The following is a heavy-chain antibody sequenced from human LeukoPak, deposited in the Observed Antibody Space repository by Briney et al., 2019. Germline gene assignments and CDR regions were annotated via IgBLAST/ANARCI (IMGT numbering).Heavy chain of an antibody. D-gene: IGHD3-3*01. J-gene: IGHJ4*02. CDR2: ISWNGGSI. CDR1: GLIFNEHG. CDR3: AKDLRRTEVGESGYLDY. V-gene: IGHV3-9*01. Sequence: GGSLRLSCAASGLIFNEHGMNWVRQVPGKGLEWVSGISWNGGSIGYADSVKGRFTISRDNSKNTLYLQMNSLRAEDTAVYYCAKDLRRTEVGESGYLDYWGQGTLVTVSS.